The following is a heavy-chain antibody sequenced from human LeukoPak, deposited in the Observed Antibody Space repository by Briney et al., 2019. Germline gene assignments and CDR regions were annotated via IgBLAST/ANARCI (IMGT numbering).Heavy chain of an antibody. CDR3: ARGLEVVSTTT. J-gene: IGHJ5*02. V-gene: IGHV4-34*01. CDR1: GGSFSCYY. D-gene: IGHD3-22*01. Sequence: PSETLSLTCAVYGGSFSCYYWSWIRQPPGKGLEWIGEINHSGSTNYNPSLKSRVTISVDTSKNQFSLKLSSVTAADTAVYYCARGLEVVSTTTWGQGTLVTVSS. CDR2: INHSGST.